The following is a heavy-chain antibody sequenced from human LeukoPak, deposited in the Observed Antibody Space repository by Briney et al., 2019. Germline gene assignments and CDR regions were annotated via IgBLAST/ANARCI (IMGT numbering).Heavy chain of an antibody. CDR2: INHNGNVN. D-gene: IGHD1-1*01. CDR1: GFTFSSYW. CDR3: ARGPSSQLRADY. J-gene: IGHJ4*02. V-gene: IGHV3-7*04. Sequence: PGGSLRLSCAASGFTFSSYWMNWARQAPGKGLEWVASINHNGNVNYYVDSVKGRFTVSRDNAKNSLYLQMNSLTAEDTAIYYCARGPSSQLRADYWGQGTLVTVSS.